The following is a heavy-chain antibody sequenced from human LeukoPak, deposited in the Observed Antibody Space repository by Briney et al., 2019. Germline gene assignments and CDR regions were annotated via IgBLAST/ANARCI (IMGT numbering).Heavy chain of an antibody. J-gene: IGHJ3*02. CDR1: GFTFSSYA. CDR2: ISDSGDIT. V-gene: IGHV3-23*01. CDR3: AKDRRGGSYYAATLDI. D-gene: IGHD1-26*01. Sequence: GGSLRLSCAASGFTFSSYAMSWVRQAPGKGLEWVSGISDSGDITYYADSVKGRFTISRDNSKNTLYVQMNSLRVEDTAVYCCAKDRRGGSYYAATLDIWGQGTMVTVSS.